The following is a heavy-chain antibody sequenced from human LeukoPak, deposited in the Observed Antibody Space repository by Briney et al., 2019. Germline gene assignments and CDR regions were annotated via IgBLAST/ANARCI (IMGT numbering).Heavy chain of an antibody. D-gene: IGHD4-17*01. Sequence: SETLSLTCTVSGGSISSYYWSWIRQPPGKGLEWIGYIYYSGSTNYNPSLKSRVTVSVDTSKNQFSLKLSSVTAADTAVYYCARGRRTTVGNWFDPWGQGTLVTVSS. CDR3: ARGRRTTVGNWFDP. CDR2: IYYSGST. CDR1: GGSISSYY. J-gene: IGHJ5*02. V-gene: IGHV4-59*01.